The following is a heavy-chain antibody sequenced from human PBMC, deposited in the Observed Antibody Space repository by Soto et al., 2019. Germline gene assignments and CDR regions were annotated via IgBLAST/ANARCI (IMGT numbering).Heavy chain of an antibody. J-gene: IGHJ4*02. CDR1: GFTFSSYW. D-gene: IGHD3-10*01. CDR2: IKQDGSEK. CDR3: ARRPSYYYGSGSYPFDY. V-gene: IGHV3-7*01. Sequence: GGSLRLSCAASGFTFSSYWMSWVRQAPGKGLEWVANIKQDGSEKYYVDSVKGRFTISRDNAKNSLYLQMNSLRAEDTAVYYCARRPSYYYGSGSYPFDYWGQGTLVTVSS.